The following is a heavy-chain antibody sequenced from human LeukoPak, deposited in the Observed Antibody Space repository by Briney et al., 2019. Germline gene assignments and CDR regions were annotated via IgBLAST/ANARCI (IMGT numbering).Heavy chain of an antibody. D-gene: IGHD1-14*01. CDR1: GFTFSTYS. V-gene: IGHV3-23*01. CDR3: AKAREPTTN. J-gene: IGHJ4*02. Sequence: GGSLRLSCAASGFTFSTYSMNWVRQAPGKGLEWVSAISGVGAGTYYADSVKGRFTISRDNSKNTLYLQMNSLRAEDTAVYYCAKAREPTTNWGRGTLVTVSS. CDR2: ISGVGAGT.